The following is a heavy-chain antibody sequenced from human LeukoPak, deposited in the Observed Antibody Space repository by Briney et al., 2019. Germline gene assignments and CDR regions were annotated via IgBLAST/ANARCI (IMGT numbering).Heavy chain of an antibody. V-gene: IGHV1-46*01. CDR1: GYAFTSYF. Sequence: ASVKVSCKTSGYAFTSYFINWVRQAPGQGLGWMGIINPSGGSTSNARKFQGRVTMTRDMFTSTVYMELSSLRSEDTAVYSCARDAGIAATGTTPDYWGQRTLGTVSS. D-gene: IGHD6-13*01. CDR3: ARDAGIAATGTTPDY. J-gene: IGHJ4*02. CDR2: INPSGGST.